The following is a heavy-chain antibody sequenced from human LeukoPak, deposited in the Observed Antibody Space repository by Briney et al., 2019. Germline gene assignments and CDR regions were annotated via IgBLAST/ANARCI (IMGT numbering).Heavy chain of an antibody. V-gene: IGHV3-73*01. Sequence: GGSLRLSCAASGFTFSGSAMHWVRQASGKGLEWVGRIRSKANSYATAYAASVKGRFTISGDDSKNTAYLQMNSLKTEDTAVYYCTVFTVTPNTNTFDIWGQGTMVTVSS. CDR2: IRSKANSYAT. J-gene: IGHJ3*02. CDR1: GFTFSGSA. CDR3: TVFTVTPNTNTFDI. D-gene: IGHD4-17*01.